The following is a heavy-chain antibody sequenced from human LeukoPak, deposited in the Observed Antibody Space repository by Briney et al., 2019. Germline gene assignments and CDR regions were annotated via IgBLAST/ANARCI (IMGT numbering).Heavy chain of an antibody. CDR1: GGSISSYH. V-gene: IGHV4-59*01. Sequence: SETLSLTCTVSGGSISSYHWSWIRQAPGKGPEWIGWSYHRGSTSYNPSLKSRVAISVDTSKNQFSLKLSSVTAADTAVYYCARDRELGYWGQGTLVIVSS. CDR3: ARDRELGY. J-gene: IGHJ4*02. CDR2: SYHRGST.